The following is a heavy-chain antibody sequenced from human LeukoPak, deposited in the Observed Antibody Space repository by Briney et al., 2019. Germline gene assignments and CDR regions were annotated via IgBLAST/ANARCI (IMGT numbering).Heavy chain of an antibody. CDR3: ASISIAVAPIPFDY. V-gene: IGHV3-30*04. D-gene: IGHD6-19*01. Sequence: PGGSLRLSCAASGFTFSSYAMHWVRQAPGKGLEWVAVISYDGSNKCYADSVKGRFTISRDNSKNTLYLQMNSLRAEDTAVYYCASISIAVAPIPFDYWGQGTLVTVSS. CDR2: ISYDGSNK. CDR1: GFTFSSYA. J-gene: IGHJ4*02.